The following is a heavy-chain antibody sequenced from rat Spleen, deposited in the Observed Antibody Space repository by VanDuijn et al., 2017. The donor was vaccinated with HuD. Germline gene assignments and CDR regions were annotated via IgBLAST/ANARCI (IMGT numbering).Heavy chain of an antibody. J-gene: IGHJ2*01. D-gene: IGHD2-5*01. CDR3: ARYRDTYGHVGIFDY. CDR1: GYSIKSSYR. CDR2: INNAGST. Sequence: EVQLQESGPGLVKPSQSLSLTCSVTGYSIKSSYRWNWIRKFPGNKLEWMGYINNAGSTNYNPSLKSRISITRDTYKNQFFLQVNSVITEDTAIYYCARYRDTYGHVGIFDYWGQGVRVTVSP. V-gene: IGHV3-3*01.